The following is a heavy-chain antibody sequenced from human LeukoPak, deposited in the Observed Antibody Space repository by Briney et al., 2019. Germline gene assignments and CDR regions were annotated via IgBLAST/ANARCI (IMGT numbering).Heavy chain of an antibody. CDR2: ISWNSGSI. J-gene: IGHJ4*02. CDR1: GFTFYVYA. CDR3: AKDIYGNYKYYFDY. Sequence: GGSLRLSCAASGFTFYVYAMHCVRHAPGEGLGWVSGISWNSGSIGYADSVKGRFTISRDNAKNSLYLQMNSLRDEDTALYYCAKDIYGNYKYYFDYWGQGTLVTVSS. D-gene: IGHD4-11*01. V-gene: IGHV3-9*01.